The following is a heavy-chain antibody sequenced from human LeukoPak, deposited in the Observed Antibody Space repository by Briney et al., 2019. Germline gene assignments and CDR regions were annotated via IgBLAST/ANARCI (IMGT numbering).Heavy chain of an antibody. Sequence: GGTLRLSCAASGFTFSSYGMSWVRQAPGKGLEWVSAISASGGSTYYADSVKGRFTISRDNSKNTLYLQMNSLRAEDTAVYYCAKRGGMYPAHYFDYWGQGTLVAVSS. J-gene: IGHJ4*02. D-gene: IGHD6-13*01. CDR2: ISASGGST. CDR1: GFTFSSYG. CDR3: AKRGGMYPAHYFDY. V-gene: IGHV3-23*01.